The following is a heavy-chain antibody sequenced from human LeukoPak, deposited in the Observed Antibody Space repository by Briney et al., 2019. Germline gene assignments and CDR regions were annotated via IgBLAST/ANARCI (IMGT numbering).Heavy chain of an antibody. V-gene: IGHV3-48*01. J-gene: IGHJ4*02. CDR1: GFSFTAYS. CDR3: ARRFDS. Sequence: GGSLRLSCEASGFSFTAYSMNWVRQAPGRGLEWTSYIGPGGDIYYADSVTGRFTVSRDTAKNSLYLQMNGLRVEDTAVYYCARRFDSWGQGTLVTVSS. CDR2: IGPGGDI.